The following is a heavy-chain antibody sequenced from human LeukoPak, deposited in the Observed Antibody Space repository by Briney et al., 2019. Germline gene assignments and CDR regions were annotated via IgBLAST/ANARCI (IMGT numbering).Heavy chain of an antibody. D-gene: IGHD2-15*01. CDR3: ARDRGCSGGSCSITTPAGYYYHYMDV. J-gene: IGHJ6*03. CDR2: IIPIFGTA. Sequence: GASVKVSCKASGSTFSSYAISWVRQAPGQGLEWMGGIIPIFGTANYAQKFQGRVTITADKSTSTAYMELSSLRSEDTAVYYCARDRGCSGGSCSITTPAGYYYHYMDVWGKGTTVTVSS. V-gene: IGHV1-69*06. CDR1: GSTFSSYA.